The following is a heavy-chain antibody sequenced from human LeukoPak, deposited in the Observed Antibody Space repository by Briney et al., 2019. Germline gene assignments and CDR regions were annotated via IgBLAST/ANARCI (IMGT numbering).Heavy chain of an antibody. D-gene: IGHD3-3*01. V-gene: IGHV4-30-4*01. Sequence: TSETLSLTCTVSGGSISSGDYYWSWIRQPPGKGLEWIGYIYYSGSTYYNPSLKSRVTISVDTSKNQFSLKLSSVTAADTAVYYCASSDTIFGGMDVWGQGTTVTVSS. J-gene: IGHJ6*02. CDR1: GGSISSGDYY. CDR2: IYYSGST. CDR3: ASSDTIFGGMDV.